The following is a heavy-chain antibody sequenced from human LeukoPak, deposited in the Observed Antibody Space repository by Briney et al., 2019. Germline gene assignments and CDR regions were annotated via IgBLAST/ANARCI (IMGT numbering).Heavy chain of an antibody. V-gene: IGHV1-69*01. J-gene: IGHJ4*02. CDR3: ASLWFGELFRWIGPDY. CDR2: IISFFGAA. Sequence: SVKVSCKASGGTFNSSGISWVRQAPGQGLEWMGGIISFFGAAHYIQKFQGRLTITADESTSTAYMELSSLTSEDTAVYYCASLWFGELFRWIGPDYWGQGTLVTVSS. CDR1: GGTFNSSG. D-gene: IGHD3-10*01.